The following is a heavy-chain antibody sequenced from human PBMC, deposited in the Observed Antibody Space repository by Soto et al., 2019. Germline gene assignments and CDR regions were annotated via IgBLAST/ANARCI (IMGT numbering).Heavy chain of an antibody. CDR3: ADGRDDYGDYDYYYYGMDV. Sequence: QVQLVQSGAEVKKPGSSVKVSCKASGGTFSSYAISWVRQAPGQGLEWMGGLIPIFGTANYAQKFQGRVTITADESTSTAYMELSSLRSEDTAVYYCADGRDDYGDYDYYYYGMDVWGQGNTVTVAS. CDR1: GGTFSSYA. J-gene: IGHJ6*02. D-gene: IGHD4-17*01. CDR2: LIPIFGTA. V-gene: IGHV1-69*01.